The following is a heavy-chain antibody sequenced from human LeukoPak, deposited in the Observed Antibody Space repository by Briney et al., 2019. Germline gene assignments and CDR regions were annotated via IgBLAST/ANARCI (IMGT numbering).Heavy chain of an antibody. J-gene: IGHJ4*02. CDR1: GGSISSYY. Sequence: SETLSLTCTVSGGSISSYYWSWIRQPPGKGLEWIGYIYYSGSTNYNPSLKSRVTISVDTSKNQFSLKLSSVTAADTAVYYCARGVGYYGSGSYLNVWGQGTLVTVSS. D-gene: IGHD3-10*01. CDR2: IYYSGST. V-gene: IGHV4-59*12. CDR3: ARGVGYYGSGSYLNV.